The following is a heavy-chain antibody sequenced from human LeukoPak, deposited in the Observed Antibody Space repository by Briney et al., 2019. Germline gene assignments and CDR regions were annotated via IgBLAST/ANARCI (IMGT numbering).Heavy chain of an antibody. CDR1: GGSISSGDYY. Sequence: SETLSLTCTVSGGSISSGDYYWSWIRQPPGKGLEWIGYIYYSGSTYYNPSLESRVTISVDTSKNQFSLKLSSVTAAETAVYYCARWCSSTSWVFDYWGQGTLVTVSS. CDR3: ARWCSSTSWVFDY. D-gene: IGHD2-2*01. CDR2: IYYSGST. V-gene: IGHV4-30-4*08. J-gene: IGHJ4*02.